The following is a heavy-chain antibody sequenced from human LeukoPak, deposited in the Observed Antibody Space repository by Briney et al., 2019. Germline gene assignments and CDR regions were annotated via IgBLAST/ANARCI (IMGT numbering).Heavy chain of an antibody. CDR1: GYTFTSYY. CDR2: INPSGGST. V-gene: IGHV1-46*01. D-gene: IGHD3-3*01. CDR3: AREGEKTYYDFWTTYYIGY. J-gene: IGHJ4*02. Sequence: ASVKVSCKASGYTFTSYYMHWVRQAPGQGLEWMGIINPSGGSTSYAQKFQGRVTMTRDTSTSTVYMELNSLRAEDTALYYCAREGEKTYYDFWTTYYIGYWGQGTLVTVSS.